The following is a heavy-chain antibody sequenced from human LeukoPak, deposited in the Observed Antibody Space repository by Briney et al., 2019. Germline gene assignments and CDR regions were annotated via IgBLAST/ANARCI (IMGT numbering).Heavy chain of an antibody. CDR2: LYDYGST. D-gene: IGHD5-18*01. J-gene: IGHJ4*02. CDR1: GGSISSHY. V-gene: IGHV4-59*11. Sequence: PSETLSLTCTVSGGSISSHYWSCIPDPPGRRLECIGYLYDYGSTKHNPSLNSRLTLSADTSKNQFSLRLSSVTAADTAVYFCATIKRGNIFGYFDFWGQGILVAVSS. CDR3: ATIKRGNIFGYFDF.